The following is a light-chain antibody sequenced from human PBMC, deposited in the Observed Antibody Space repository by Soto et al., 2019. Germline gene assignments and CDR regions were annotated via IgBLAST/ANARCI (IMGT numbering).Light chain of an antibody. CDR1: QSVGGS. CDR2: KAS. V-gene: IGKV1-5*03. J-gene: IGKJ1*01. CDR3: QQYNSYPWT. Sequence: DIQMTQSPSTLSAFVGDRVTITCRASQSVGGSLAWYQQAPGKAPNLLIYKASTLESGVPSNFSGSGSGTEFTLTINSLQPEDFATYYCQQYNSYPWTFGQGTKVDVK.